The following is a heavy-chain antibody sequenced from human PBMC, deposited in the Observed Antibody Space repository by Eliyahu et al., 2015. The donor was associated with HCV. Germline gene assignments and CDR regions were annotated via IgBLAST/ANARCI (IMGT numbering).Heavy chain of an antibody. CDR3: VGGTVSDY. D-gene: IGHD1-7*01. CDR1: GFTVSNNF. Sequence: LSCAASGFTVSNNFMSWVRQAPGKGLEWVXVIYSGGRTENAXSVKSRFTITRDNSENTLXLXMNSLRAEDTAVYYCVGGTVSDYWGQGTLVTVSS. CDR2: IYSGGRT. J-gene: IGHJ4*02. V-gene: IGHV3-66*01.